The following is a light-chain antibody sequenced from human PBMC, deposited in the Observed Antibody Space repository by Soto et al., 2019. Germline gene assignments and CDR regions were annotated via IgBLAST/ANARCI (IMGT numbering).Light chain of an antibody. V-gene: IGKV3-20*01. CDR3: QQYGRSPYT. Sequence: EIVLTQSPGTLSLSPGERATLSCRASQSVSSSYLAWYQQNPGQAPRLLIYGASSRATGIPDRFSGSGSRTDFTLSISRLEPEDFAVYYCQQYGRSPYTFGQGTKLEIK. CDR2: GAS. J-gene: IGKJ2*01. CDR1: QSVSSSY.